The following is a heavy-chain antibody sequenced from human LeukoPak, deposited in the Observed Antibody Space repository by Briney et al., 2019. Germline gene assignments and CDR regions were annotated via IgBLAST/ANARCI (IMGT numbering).Heavy chain of an antibody. CDR2: IIPIFGTA. V-gene: IGHV1-69*13. D-gene: IGHD2-15*01. J-gene: IGHJ4*02. CDR1: GGTLSSYA. Sequence: SVKVSCKASGGTLSSYAISWVRQAPGQGLEWMGGIIPIFGTANYAQKFQGRVTITADESTSTAYMELSSLRSEDTAVYYCATPHPYCSGGSCYSFAYWGQGTLVTVSS. CDR3: ATPHPYCSGGSCYSFAY.